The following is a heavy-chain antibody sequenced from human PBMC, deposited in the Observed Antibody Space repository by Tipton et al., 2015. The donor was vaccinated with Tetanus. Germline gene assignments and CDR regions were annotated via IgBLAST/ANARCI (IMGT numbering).Heavy chain of an antibody. CDR3: ARGRNYYDSSGYYHTYPFDY. J-gene: IGHJ4*02. D-gene: IGHD3-22*01. V-gene: IGHV4-34*01. CDR2: INHSGST. CDR1: GGSFSGYY. Sequence: TLSLTCAVYGGSFSGYYWSWIRQPPGKGLEWIGEINHSGSTNYNPSLKSRVTISVDTSKNQFSLKLSSVTAADTAVYYCARGRNYYDSSGYYHTYPFDYWAREPWSPSPQ.